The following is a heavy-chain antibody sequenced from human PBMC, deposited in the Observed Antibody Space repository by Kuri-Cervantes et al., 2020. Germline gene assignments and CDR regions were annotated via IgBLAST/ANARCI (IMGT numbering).Heavy chain of an antibody. CDR2: IYYSGST. J-gene: IGHJ4*02. V-gene: IGHV4-39*01. D-gene: IGHD5-24*01. CDR3: ARLGYIDFDY. CDR1: AGSISSSSHY. Sequence: SETLSLTCSVSAGSISSSSHYWGWIRQPPGKGLEWIGSIYYSGSTYYNPSLKSRVTISVDTSKNQFSLKLSSVTAADTAVYYCARLGYIDFDYWGQGTLVTVSS.